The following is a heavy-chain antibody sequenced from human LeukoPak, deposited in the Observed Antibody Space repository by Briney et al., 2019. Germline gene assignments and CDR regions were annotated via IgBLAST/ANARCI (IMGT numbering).Heavy chain of an antibody. CDR2: FDPEDGKT. CDR3: AKPKSSYFDGSGYYYGY. J-gene: IGHJ4*02. D-gene: IGHD3-22*01. Sequence: GASVKVSCKVSGYTLTDLSMHWVRQAPGKGPEWMGGFDPEDGKTIYAQKFQVRVTMTEDPSTDTAYMELSSLRSEDTAVYYCAKPKSSYFDGSGYYYGYWGQGTLVTVSS. CDR1: GYTLTDLS. V-gene: IGHV1-24*01.